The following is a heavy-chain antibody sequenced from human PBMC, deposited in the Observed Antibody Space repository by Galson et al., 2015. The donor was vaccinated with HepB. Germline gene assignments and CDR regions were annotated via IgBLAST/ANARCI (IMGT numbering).Heavy chain of an antibody. CDR2: INHSGST. CDR1: GGSFSGDS. J-gene: IGHJ4*02. CDR3: RRGHCSGTICYDS. D-gene: IGHD2-2*01. V-gene: IGHV4-34*01. Sequence: ETLSLTCAVYGGSFSGDSWSWIRQPPGKGLEWIGEINHSGSTNYNPSLKSRVTISIDTSKNQFSLKLSSVTAADTAVYYCRRGHCSGTICYDSWGQGTLVTVSS.